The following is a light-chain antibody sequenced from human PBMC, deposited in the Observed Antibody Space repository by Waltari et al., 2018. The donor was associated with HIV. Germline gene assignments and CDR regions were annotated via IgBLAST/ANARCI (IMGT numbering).Light chain of an antibody. Sequence: PVITQQPSLTVSPGGPVTLTCGPSTEAVSIGYHTNWSQQPPGQVPRTLIYDTDKNRSWTPVRFSGSLLGSLGGRVGMTLAGAQAEDEADYYGLLTDNGVRVFGGGTKLTVL. CDR3: LLTDNGVRV. CDR1: TEAVSIGYH. J-gene: IGLJ3*02. CDR2: DTD. V-gene: IGLV7-46*01.